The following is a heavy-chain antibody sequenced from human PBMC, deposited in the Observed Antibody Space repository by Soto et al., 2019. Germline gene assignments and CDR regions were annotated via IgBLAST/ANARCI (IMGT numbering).Heavy chain of an antibody. CDR2: IRSKAYGGTT. V-gene: IGHV3-49*05. CDR1: GFTFGDYA. J-gene: IGHJ4*02. Sequence: EVQLVESGGGLVKPGRSLRLSCTASGFTFGDYAMSWFRQAPGKGLEWVGFIRSKAYGGTTEYAASVKGRFTISRDDSKSIAYLQMNSLKTEDTAVYYCTRTPGDIVLMVYATFFDYWGQGTLVTVSS. CDR3: TRTPGDIVLMVYATFFDY. D-gene: IGHD2-8*01.